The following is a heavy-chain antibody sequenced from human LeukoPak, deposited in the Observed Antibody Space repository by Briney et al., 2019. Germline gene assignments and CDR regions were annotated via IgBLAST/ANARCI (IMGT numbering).Heavy chain of an antibody. D-gene: IGHD3-16*02. CDR2: INSDGSST. CDR1: GFTFSSYW. J-gene: IGHJ4*02. V-gene: IGHV3-74*01. Sequence: GGSLRLSCAASGFTFSSYWMHWVRQAPGKGLVWVSRINSDGSSTSYADSVKGRFTISRDNAKNTLYLQMNSLRAEDTAVYYCARDLRHDYVWGSYRWNEGFDYWGQGTLVTVSS. CDR3: ARDLRHDYVWGSYRWNEGFDY.